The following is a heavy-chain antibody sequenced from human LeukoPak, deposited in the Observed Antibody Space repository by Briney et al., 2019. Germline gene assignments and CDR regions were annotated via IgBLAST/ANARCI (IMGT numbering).Heavy chain of an antibody. CDR1: GFTFSSYS. Sequence: PGGSLRLSCAASGFTFSSYSMNWVRQAPGKGLEWVSYISSSSSTIYYADSVKGRFTISRDNAKNSLYLQMNSLRAEDTAVYYCARGISPRKRAMIVVVIPYFDYWGQGTPVTVSS. J-gene: IGHJ4*02. CDR2: ISSSSSTI. D-gene: IGHD3-22*01. V-gene: IGHV3-48*01. CDR3: ARGISPRKRAMIVVVIPYFDY.